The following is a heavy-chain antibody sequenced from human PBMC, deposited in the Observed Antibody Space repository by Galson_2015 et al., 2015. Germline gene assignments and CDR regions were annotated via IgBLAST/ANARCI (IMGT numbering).Heavy chain of an antibody. J-gene: IGHJ6*02. D-gene: IGHD3-10*01. CDR3: ARDGVWFGEDYYYYYGMDV. CDR2: ISYDGSNK. Sequence: SLRLSCAASGFTFSSYAMHWVRQAPGKGLEWVAVISYDGSNKYYADSVKGRFTISRDNSKNTLYLQMNSLRAEDTAVYYCARDGVWFGEDYYYYYGMDVWGQGTTVTVSS. V-gene: IGHV3-30-3*01. CDR1: GFTFSSYA.